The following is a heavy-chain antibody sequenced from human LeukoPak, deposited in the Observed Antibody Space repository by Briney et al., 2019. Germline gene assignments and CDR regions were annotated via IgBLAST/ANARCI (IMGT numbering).Heavy chain of an antibody. CDR2: IRYDGSNK. V-gene: IGHV3-30*02. D-gene: IGHD2-15*01. J-gene: IGHJ4*02. Sequence: SCKASGFTFTAYHMHWVRQAPGKGLEWVTFIRYDGSNKYYADSVKGRFTISRDNSKNTLYLQMNSLRADDTAVYYCAKQYCSGGSCYSGDYFDYWGQGTLVTVSS. CDR3: AKQYCSGGSCYSGDYFDY. CDR1: GFTFTAYH.